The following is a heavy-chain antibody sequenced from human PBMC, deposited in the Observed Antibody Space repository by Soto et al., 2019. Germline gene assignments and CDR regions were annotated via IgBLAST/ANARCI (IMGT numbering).Heavy chain of an antibody. CDR3: ARQNTSSRIFDY. CDR2: IYYSGST. CDR1: GGSISSYY. D-gene: IGHD6-13*01. Sequence: QVQLQESGPGLVKPSETLSLTCTVSGGSISSYYWSWIRQPPGKGLEWIGYIYYSGSTNYNPSLMSRVTISVDTSKNQFSPKLSSVTAAVKAVYYCARQNTSSRIFDYWCQGTLVTVSS. J-gene: IGHJ4*02. V-gene: IGHV4-59*08.